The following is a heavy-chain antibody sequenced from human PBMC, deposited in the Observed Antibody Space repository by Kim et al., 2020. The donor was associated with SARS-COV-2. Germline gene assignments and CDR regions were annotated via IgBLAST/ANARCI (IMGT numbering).Heavy chain of an antibody. D-gene: IGHD3-10*01. CDR2: IIPIFGTA. Sequence: SVKVSCKASGGTFSSYAISWVRQAPGQGLEWMGGIIPIFGTANYAQKFQGRVTITADESTSTAYMELSSLRSEDTAVYYCARDLSSVLLWFGELFYGAFDIWGQGTMVTVSS. J-gene: IGHJ3*02. V-gene: IGHV1-69*13. CDR1: GGTFSSYA. CDR3: ARDLSSVLLWFGELFYGAFDI.